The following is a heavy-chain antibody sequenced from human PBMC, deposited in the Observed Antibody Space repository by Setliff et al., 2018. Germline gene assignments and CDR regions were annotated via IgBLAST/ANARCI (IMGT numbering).Heavy chain of an antibody. CDR2: IYTSGST. J-gene: IGHJ4*02. V-gene: IGHV4-61*02. CDR3: ARGDYYDSSGYYYIDY. Sequence: NPSETLSLTCTVSGGSISSGSYYWSWIRQPAGKGLEWIGRIYTSGSTNYNPSLKSRVTISVDTSKNQFSLKLSSVTAADTAVYYCARGDYYDSSGYYYIDYWGQGTLVTVSS. D-gene: IGHD3-22*01. CDR1: GGSISSGSYY.